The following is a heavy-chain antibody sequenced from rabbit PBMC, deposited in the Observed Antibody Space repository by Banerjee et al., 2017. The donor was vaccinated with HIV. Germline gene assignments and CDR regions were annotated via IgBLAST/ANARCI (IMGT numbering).Heavy chain of an antibody. V-gene: IGHV1S45*01. D-gene: IGHD4-2*01. CDR2: IDTDSSGST. J-gene: IGHJ4*01. CDR1: GFFFSSSYW. Sequence: QEQLEESGGDLVKPEGSLTLTCKASGFFFSSSYWICWVRQAPGKGLELIACIDTDSSGSTYYASWAKGRFTISKTSSTTVTLQMTSLTAADTATYFCARDGAGSVPFNLWGPGTLVT. CDR3: ARDGAGSVPFNL.